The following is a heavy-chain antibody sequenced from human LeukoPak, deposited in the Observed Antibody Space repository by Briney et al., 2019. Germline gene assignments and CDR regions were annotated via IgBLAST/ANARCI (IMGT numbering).Heavy chain of an antibody. Sequence: GRSLRLSCAASGFTYSGYALHWVRQAPGKGLEWVSVISYDGSNKYYAGSVKGRFTISRDNSKNTLYLQMNSLRAEDTAVYYCARESPGESSTSYYYYMDVWGKGTTVTVSS. J-gene: IGHJ6*03. D-gene: IGHD2-2*01. CDR2: ISYDGSNK. V-gene: IGHV3-30-3*01. CDR1: GFTYSGYA. CDR3: ARESPGESSTSYYYYMDV.